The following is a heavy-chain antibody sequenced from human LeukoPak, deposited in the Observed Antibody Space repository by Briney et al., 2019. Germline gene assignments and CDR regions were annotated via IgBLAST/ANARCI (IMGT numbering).Heavy chain of an antibody. D-gene: IGHD3-10*01. J-gene: IGHJ4*02. V-gene: IGHV3-23*01. Sequence: PGGSLRLSCAASGFTFSSYAMSWVRQAPGRGLEWVSALSGSGGDTYYADSVKGRFTISRDNSENTLYLQMNSLRAEDTAVYYCAKHYSSGTYYNYLDFWGQGTLVTVSS. CDR1: GFTFSSYA. CDR3: AKHYSSGTYYNYLDF. CDR2: LSGSGGDT.